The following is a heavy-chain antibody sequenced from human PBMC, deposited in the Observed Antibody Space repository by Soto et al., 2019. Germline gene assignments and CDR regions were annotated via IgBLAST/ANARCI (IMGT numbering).Heavy chain of an antibody. CDR1: GYRFTSYW. CDR2: IFPSDSDT. V-gene: IGHV5-51*01. J-gene: IGHJ5*02. CDR3: ARKDKSGYFNWFDP. Sequence: AESLKISCRTSGYRFTSYWVAWVRQMPGKGLEWMGIIFPSDSDTRYSPSFQGQVTISADRSTSTVFLQWASLKASDTAVYFCARKDKSGYFNWFDPWGQGTLVTVSS. D-gene: IGHD3-22*01.